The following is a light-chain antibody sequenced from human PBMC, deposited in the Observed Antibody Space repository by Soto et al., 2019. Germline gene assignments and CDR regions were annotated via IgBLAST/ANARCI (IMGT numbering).Light chain of an antibody. CDR1: QSVSSN. Sequence: DIVLRQSPGTLSLSPGERATLSCRASQSVSSNLAWYQQKPGQAPRLLIYGASTRATGIPARFSGSGSGTEFTLTISSLQSEDFAVYYCQQYNNWPQTFGQGTKVDIK. CDR3: QQYNNWPQT. J-gene: IGKJ1*01. CDR2: GAS. V-gene: IGKV3-15*01.